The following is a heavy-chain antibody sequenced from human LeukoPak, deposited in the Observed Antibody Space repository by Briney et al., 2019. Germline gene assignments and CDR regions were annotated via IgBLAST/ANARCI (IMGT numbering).Heavy chain of an antibody. J-gene: IGHJ4*02. CDR2: IIPIFGTA. CDR3: ARVNIAARAFDY. Sequence: EASVKVSCKASGGTFSSYAISWVRQAPGQGLEWMGGIIPIFGTANYAQKFQGRVTITTDESTSTAYMELSSLRSEDTAGYYCARVNIAARAFDYGAREPVVPVPS. V-gene: IGHV1-69*05. D-gene: IGHD6-13*01. CDR1: GGTFSSYA.